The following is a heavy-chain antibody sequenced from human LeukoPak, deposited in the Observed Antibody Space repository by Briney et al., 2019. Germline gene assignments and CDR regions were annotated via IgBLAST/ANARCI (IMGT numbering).Heavy chain of an antibody. J-gene: IGHJ4*02. D-gene: IGHD6-13*01. CDR3: ARGTNSSSWGYYFDY. CDR1: GGSFSGYY. V-gene: IGHV4-34*01. Sequence: SETLSLTCAVYGGSFSGYYWSWIRQPPGKGLEWIGEINPSGSTNYNPSLKSRVTISVDTSKNQFSLKLSSVTAADTAVYYCARGTNSSSWGYYFDYWGQGTLVTVSS. CDR2: INPSGST.